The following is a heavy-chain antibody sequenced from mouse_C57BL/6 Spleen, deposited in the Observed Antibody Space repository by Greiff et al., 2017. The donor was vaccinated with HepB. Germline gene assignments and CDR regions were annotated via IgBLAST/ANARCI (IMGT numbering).Heavy chain of an antibody. J-gene: IGHJ2*01. V-gene: IGHV1-4*01. D-gene: IGHD1-1*01. CDR2: ITPSSGYT. CDR3: ERSGDGSSYDD. Sequence: VQLVESGAELARPGASVKMSCKASGYTFTSYTMHWVKQRPGQGLEWIGYITPSSGYTKYNQKFKDKATLTADKSSSTAYMQLSSLTSEDSAVYYGERSGDGSSYDDWGQGTTRTVSS. CDR1: GYTFTSYT.